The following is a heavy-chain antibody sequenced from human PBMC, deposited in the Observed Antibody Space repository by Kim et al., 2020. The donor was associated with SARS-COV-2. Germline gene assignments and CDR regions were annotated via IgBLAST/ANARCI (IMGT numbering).Heavy chain of an antibody. J-gene: IGHJ4*02. D-gene: IGHD1-26*01. CDR1: GYTLTELS. Sequence: ASVKVSCKVSGYTLTELSMHWVRQAPGKGLEWMGGFDPEDGETIYAQKFQGRVTMTEDTSTDTAYMELSSLRSEDTAVYYCATGNLELPPAKGDDYWGQGTLVTVSS. V-gene: IGHV1-24*01. CDR3: ATGNLELPPAKGDDY. CDR2: FDPEDGET.